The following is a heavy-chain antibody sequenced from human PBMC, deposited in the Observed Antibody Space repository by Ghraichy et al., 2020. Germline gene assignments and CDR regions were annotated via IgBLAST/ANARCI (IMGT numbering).Heavy chain of an antibody. V-gene: IGHV4-59*08. D-gene: IGHD2-2*01. CDR1: GGSISSYS. CDR3: ARQRRQLSRPTFDY. J-gene: IGHJ4*02. CDR2: IYYSGST. Sequence: SETLSLTCTVSGGSISSYSCSWLRQPPGKGLELIGYIYYSGSTNSSPSLRSRVTISVDTSKNQFSLKLSSVTAADTAVYYCARQRRQLSRPTFDYWGQGTLVSVSS.